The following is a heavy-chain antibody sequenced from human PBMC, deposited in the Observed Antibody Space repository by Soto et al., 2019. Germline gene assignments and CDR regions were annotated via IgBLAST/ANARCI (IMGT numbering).Heavy chain of an antibody. CDR3: ARTHGSSWSPQYYYYGMDV. CDR2: INPNSGGT. D-gene: IGHD6-13*01. CDR1: GYTFTGYY. V-gene: IGHV1-2*02. Sequence: ASVKVSCKASGYTFTGYYMHWVRQAPGQGLEWMGWINPNSGGTNYAQKFQGRVTMTRDTSISTAYMELSRLRSDDTAVYYCARTHGSSWSPQYYYYGMDVWGQGTTVTVSS. J-gene: IGHJ6*02.